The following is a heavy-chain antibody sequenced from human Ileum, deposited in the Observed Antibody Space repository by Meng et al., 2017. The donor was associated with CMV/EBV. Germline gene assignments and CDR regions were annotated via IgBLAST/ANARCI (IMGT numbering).Heavy chain of an antibody. CDR2: ISSTSNI. D-gene: IGHD5-24*01. V-gene: IGHV3-69-1*01. CDR1: GFAFRDYY. Sequence: CAASGFAFRDYYMGWFRQAPGKGLEWVSSISSTSNIYYADSVKGRFTISRDNTKNSLSLQTSSLRAEDTAVYYCARSRDGYNNEFDYWGQGTLVTVSS. J-gene: IGHJ4*02. CDR3: ARSRDGYNNEFDY.